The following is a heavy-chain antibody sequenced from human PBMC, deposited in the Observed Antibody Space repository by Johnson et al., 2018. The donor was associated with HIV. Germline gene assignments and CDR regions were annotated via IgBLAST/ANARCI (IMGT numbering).Heavy chain of an antibody. V-gene: IGHV3-13*01. CDR2: IGTAGDT. D-gene: IGHD1-26*01. CDR3: AKGRGSPPGAFDI. CDR1: GFTVSSNY. J-gene: IGHJ3*02. Sequence: EQLVESGGGLVQPGGSLRLSCAASGFTVSSNYMSWVRQAPGKGLEWVSVIGTAGDTYYPGSVKGRFTISRENAKNSLYLQMNSLRAEDTAVYYCAKGRGSPPGAFDIWGQGTMVTVSS.